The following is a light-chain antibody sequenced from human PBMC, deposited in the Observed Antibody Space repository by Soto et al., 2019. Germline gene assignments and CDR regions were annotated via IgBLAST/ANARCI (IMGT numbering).Light chain of an antibody. CDR1: NIESKS. J-gene: IGLJ2*01. Sequence: SYELTQPPSVSVAPGQTARITCGGNNIESKSVHWYQQRPGQAPVLVVHDDSDRPSGIPERISGSNSGNTATLTISRVEAGDEAEYYCQVWDGLXDHVIFGGGTKLTVL. V-gene: IGLV3-21*02. CDR2: DDS. CDR3: QVWDGLXDHVI.